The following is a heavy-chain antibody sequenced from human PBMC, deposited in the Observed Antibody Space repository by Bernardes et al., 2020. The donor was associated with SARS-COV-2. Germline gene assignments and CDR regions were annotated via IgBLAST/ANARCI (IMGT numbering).Heavy chain of an antibody. CDR3: ARGWKWEPSDS. CDR1: GFTFSSYT. D-gene: IGHD1-26*01. J-gene: IGHJ4*02. Sequence: GGSLRLSCVASGFTFSSYTMNWVRQAPGKGLEWVSSISSGGNYIYHADSLKGRFTVSRDNSKNSLYLQMNSLTVEDTAVYYCARGWKWEPSDSWGQGTLVTVSS. CDR2: ISSGGNYI. V-gene: IGHV3-21*06.